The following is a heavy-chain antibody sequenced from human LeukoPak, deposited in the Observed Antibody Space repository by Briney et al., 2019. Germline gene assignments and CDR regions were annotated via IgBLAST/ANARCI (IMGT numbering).Heavy chain of an antibody. Sequence: GGSLRLSCAASGFTVSSNYMSWVRQAPGKGLEWVSVIYSGGSTYYADSVKGRFTISRDNSKNTVYVQMNSLRAEDTAVYYCARDLNYDSAYWGQGTLVTVSS. V-gene: IGHV3-53*01. J-gene: IGHJ4*02. CDR1: GFTVSSNY. CDR3: ARDLNYDSAY. CDR2: IYSGGST. D-gene: IGHD3-22*01.